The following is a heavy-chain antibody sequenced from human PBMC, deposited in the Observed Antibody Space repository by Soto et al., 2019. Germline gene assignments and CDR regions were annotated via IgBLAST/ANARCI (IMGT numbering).Heavy chain of an antibody. D-gene: IGHD3-9*01. V-gene: IGHV5-51*01. J-gene: IGHJ3*02. Sequence: PGESLKISCKGSGYSFTSYWIGWVRQMPGKGLEWMGIIYPGDSDTRYSPSFQGQVTISADKSISTAYLQWSSLKASDTAMYYCARRYDILTGPPDAFDIWGQGTMVTVSS. CDR1: GYSFTSYW. CDR2: IYPGDSDT. CDR3: ARRYDILTGPPDAFDI.